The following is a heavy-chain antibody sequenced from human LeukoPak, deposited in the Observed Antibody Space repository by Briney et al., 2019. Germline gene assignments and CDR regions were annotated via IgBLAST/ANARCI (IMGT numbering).Heavy chain of an antibody. CDR2: INPNSGGT. CDR3: ARGHGSSGWLYYYYYGMDV. J-gene: IGHJ6*02. V-gene: IGHV1-2*02. D-gene: IGHD6-19*01. Sequence: ASVKVSCKASGYTFTGYYMHWVRQAPGRGLEWMGWINPNSGGTNYAQKFQRRLTMTRDTPISTAYMELSRLRSDDTAVYYCARGHGSSGWLYYYYYGMDVWGQGTTVTVSS. CDR1: GYTFTGYY.